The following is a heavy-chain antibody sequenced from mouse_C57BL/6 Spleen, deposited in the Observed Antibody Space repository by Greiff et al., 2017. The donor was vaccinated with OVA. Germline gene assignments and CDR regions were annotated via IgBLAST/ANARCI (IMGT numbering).Heavy chain of an antibody. J-gene: IGHJ3*01. V-gene: IGHV1-18*01. Sequence: EVQRVESGPELVKPGASVKIPCKASGYTFTDYNMDWVKQSHGKSLEWIGDINPNNGGTIYNQKFKGKATLTVDKSSSTAYMELRSLTSEDTAVYYCARRDGYPAWFAYWGQGTLVTVSA. D-gene: IGHD2-3*01. CDR2: INPNNGGT. CDR1: GYTFTDYN. CDR3: ARRDGYPAWFAY.